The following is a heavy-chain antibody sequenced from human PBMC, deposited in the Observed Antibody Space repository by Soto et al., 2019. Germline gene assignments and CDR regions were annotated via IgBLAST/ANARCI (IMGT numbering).Heavy chain of an antibody. V-gene: IGHV3-23*01. CDR3: AKHQLAAADYYYYGMDV. Sequence: PGGSLRLSCAASGFTFSSYAMSWVRQAPGKGLEWVSAISGSGGSTYYADSVKGRFTISRDNSKNTLYLQMNSLRAEDTAVYYWAKHQLAAADYYYYGMDVWGQGTTVTVSS. J-gene: IGHJ6*02. CDR1: GFTFSSYA. D-gene: IGHD6-13*01. CDR2: ISGSGGST.